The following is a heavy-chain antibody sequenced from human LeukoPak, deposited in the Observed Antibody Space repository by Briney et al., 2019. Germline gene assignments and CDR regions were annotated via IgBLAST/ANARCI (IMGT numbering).Heavy chain of an antibody. CDR2: ISGSGDYT. D-gene: IGHD1-26*01. J-gene: IGHJ5*02. V-gene: IGHV3-23*01. CDR1: GFTFSTYA. Sequence: GGSLRLSCAASGFTFSTYAMSWVRQAPGKGLEWVSGISGSGDYTYYADSVKGRFTISRDNSKNTLYLQMNSLRAEDTAVYYCAKPSGILLITDPQSWGQGTLVTVSS. CDR3: AKPSGILLITDPQS.